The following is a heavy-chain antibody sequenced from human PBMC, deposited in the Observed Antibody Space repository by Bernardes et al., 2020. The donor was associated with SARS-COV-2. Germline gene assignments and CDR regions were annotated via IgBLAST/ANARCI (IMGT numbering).Heavy chain of an antibody. CDR1: KVTFRSYW. D-gene: IGHD3-10*01. CDR3: VRDFTSDDAFDI. CDR2: INTDGSYI. J-gene: IGHJ3*02. Sequence: GGSLRLSCAASKVTFRSYWMHWVRQAPGKGLVWVSRINTDGSYITYADPVNGRFTISRDNAKNTLYLEMNSLRAEDTAVYYCVRDFTSDDAFDIWGQGTMVTVSS. V-gene: IGHV3-74*03.